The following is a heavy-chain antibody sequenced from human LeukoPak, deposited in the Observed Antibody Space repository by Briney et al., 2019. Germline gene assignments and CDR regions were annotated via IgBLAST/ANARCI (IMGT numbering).Heavy chain of an antibody. V-gene: IGHV3-74*01. CDR1: GFPFTNYW. CDR3: VRQPDY. CDR2: INSDGRRT. Sequence: GGSLRLSCTASGFPFTNYWMHWARQAPGKARVWVSHINSDGRRTNYAASVKGRFTISRDNAKNTLYLQMNSLRAEDTAVYYCVRQPDYWGQGTLVTVSS. J-gene: IGHJ4*02. D-gene: IGHD1-14*01.